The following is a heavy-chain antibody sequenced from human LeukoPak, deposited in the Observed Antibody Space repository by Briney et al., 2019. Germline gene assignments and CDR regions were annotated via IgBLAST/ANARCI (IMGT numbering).Heavy chain of an antibody. V-gene: IGHV3-21*01. J-gene: IGHJ4*02. D-gene: IGHD3-10*01. CDR3: ARVSSMLRGPLVIYYFDF. Sequence: GGSLRLSCAASGFTFSSYSMNWVRQAPGKGLEWVSSISSSSYIYYADSVKGRFTISRDNAKNSLYLQMNSLRAEDTAVYYCARVSSMLRGPLVIYYFDFWGQGTLVTVSS. CDR2: ISSSSYI. CDR1: GFTFSSYS.